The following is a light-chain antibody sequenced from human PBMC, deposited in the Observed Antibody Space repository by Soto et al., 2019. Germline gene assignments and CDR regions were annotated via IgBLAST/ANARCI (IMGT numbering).Light chain of an antibody. Sequence: EIVMTQSPATLSVSPGERATLSFRASQSVSVNLAWYQQKPGQAPRLLIYSASTRTTGIPSRFSGSGSGTEFTLTISSLQSEDFAVYYCQQYNNWPSDTFGPGTKVDIK. J-gene: IGKJ3*01. CDR1: QSVSVN. V-gene: IGKV3-15*01. CDR2: SAS. CDR3: QQYNNWPSDT.